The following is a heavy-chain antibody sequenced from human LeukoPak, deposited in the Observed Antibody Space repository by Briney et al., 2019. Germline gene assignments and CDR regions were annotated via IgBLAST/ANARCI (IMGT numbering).Heavy chain of an antibody. CDR3: ARDPRSYCYDGSGYGEGLFGY. V-gene: IGHV1-2*02. CDR1: GYTFTGYS. J-gene: IGHJ4*02. D-gene: IGHD3-22*01. CDR2: INPTSGGT. Sequence: ASVKVSCKASGYTFTGYSMHWVRQAPGQGLEWMGWINPTSGGTNYAQKFQGRVTMTRETSMSTAYMELSRLRSDDTAVYYCARDPRSYCYDGSGYGEGLFGYQGQGTLVTV.